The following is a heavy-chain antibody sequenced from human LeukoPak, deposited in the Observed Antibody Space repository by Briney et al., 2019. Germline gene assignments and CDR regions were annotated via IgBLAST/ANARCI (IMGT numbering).Heavy chain of an antibody. J-gene: IGHJ2*01. CDR3: ARGWYSSSDWYFDL. CDR1: GYTFTSYA. V-gene: IGHV1-18*01. CDR2: ISAYNGNT. D-gene: IGHD6-6*01. Sequence: PMASVKVSCKASGYTFTSYAMNWVRQAPGQGLEWMGWISAYNGNTNYAQKLQGRVTMTTDTSASTAYMELRSLRSDDTAVYYCARGWYSSSDWYFDLWGRGTLVTVSS.